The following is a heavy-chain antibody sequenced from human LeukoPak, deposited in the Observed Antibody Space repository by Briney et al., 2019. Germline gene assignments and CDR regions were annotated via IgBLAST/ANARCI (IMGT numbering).Heavy chain of an antibody. CDR3: AKPPGWYYYYYGMDV. Sequence: TGGSLRLSCAASGFTFSSYGMHWVRQAPGKGLEWVAVISYDGSNKYYADSVKGRFTISRDNSKNTLYLQMNSLRAEDTAVYYCAKPPGWYYYYYGMDVWGKGTTVTVSS. CDR1: GFTFSSYG. CDR2: ISYDGSNK. V-gene: IGHV3-30*18. J-gene: IGHJ6*04. D-gene: IGHD6-19*01.